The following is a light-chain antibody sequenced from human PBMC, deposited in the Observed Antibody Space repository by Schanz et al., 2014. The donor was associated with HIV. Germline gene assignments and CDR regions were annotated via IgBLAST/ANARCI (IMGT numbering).Light chain of an antibody. Sequence: QSALTQPASVSGSPGQSITISCTGTSSDVGAYNYVSWYQQHPGKAPKLMIYEADKRPSGVSPRFSGSRSGNTASLTISGLQAEDEADYYCCSYTTTSTYVFGAGTKLTVL. CDR2: EAD. J-gene: IGLJ1*01. CDR3: CSYTTTSTYV. V-gene: IGLV2-14*01. CDR1: SSDVGAYNY.